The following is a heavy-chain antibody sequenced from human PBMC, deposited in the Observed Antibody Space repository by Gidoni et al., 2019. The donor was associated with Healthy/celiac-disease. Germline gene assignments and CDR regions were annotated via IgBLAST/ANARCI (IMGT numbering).Heavy chain of an antibody. J-gene: IGHJ4*02. D-gene: IGHD6-13*01. Sequence: EVQLLESGGGLVQPGGSLRLSCAASGFTFSSYAMSWVRQAPGKGLEWVSAISGSGGSKYYADSVKGRFTISRDNSNNTLYLQMNSLRAEDTAVYYCAKALAYSSSWYSGFDYWGQGTLVTVSS. V-gene: IGHV3-23*01. CDR2: ISGSGGSK. CDR1: GFTFSSYA. CDR3: AKALAYSSSWYSGFDY.